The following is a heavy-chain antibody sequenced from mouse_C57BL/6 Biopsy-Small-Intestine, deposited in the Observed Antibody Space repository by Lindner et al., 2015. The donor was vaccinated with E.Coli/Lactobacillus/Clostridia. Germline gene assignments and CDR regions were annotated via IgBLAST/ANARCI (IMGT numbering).Heavy chain of an antibody. CDR3: ARPRYSYYAMDY. CDR2: INPSSGYT. Sequence: VQLQESGAELAKPGASVKMSCKASGYTFTNYWMHWVKQRPGQGLEWVGYINPSSGYTEYNQKFKDKATLTADKSSSTAYMQLSSLTSEDSAVYYCARPRYSYYAMDYWGQGTSVTVSS. V-gene: IGHV1-7*01. J-gene: IGHJ4*01. CDR1: GYTFTNYW.